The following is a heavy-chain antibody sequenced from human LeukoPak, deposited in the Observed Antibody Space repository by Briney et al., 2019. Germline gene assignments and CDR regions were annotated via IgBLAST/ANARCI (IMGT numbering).Heavy chain of an antibody. Sequence: ASVKVSCKASGYTFTGYYMHWVRQAPGQGLEWMGWINPNSGGTNYAQKFQGRVTMTRDTSISTAYMELSRLRSDDTAVYYCARSKEYSGYSSSSSIDYWGQGTLVTVSS. CDR1: GYTFTGYY. CDR2: INPNSGGT. CDR3: ARSKEYSGYSSSSSIDY. D-gene: IGHD6-6*01. J-gene: IGHJ4*02. V-gene: IGHV1-2*02.